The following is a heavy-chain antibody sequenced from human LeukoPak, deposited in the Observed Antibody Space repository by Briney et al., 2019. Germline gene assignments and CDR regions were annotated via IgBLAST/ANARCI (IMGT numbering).Heavy chain of an antibody. D-gene: IGHD2-2*01. V-gene: IGHV1-24*01. CDR3: ATSFRYQIFPFDY. CDR1: GYTLTELS. Sequence: ASVKVSCKVSGYTLTELSMHWVRQAPGKGLEWMGGFDPEDGETIYAQKFQGRVTMTEDTSTDTAYVELSSLRSEDTAVYYCATSFRYQIFPFDYWGQGTLVTVSS. J-gene: IGHJ4*02. CDR2: FDPEDGET.